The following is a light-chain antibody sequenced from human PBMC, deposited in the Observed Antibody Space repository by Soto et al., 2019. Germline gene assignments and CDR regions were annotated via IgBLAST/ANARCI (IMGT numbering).Light chain of an antibody. Sequence: DIQMTQSPSPLSASVGDRVTITCRASQGISNYLAWYQQKPGKVPKLLIYAASTLQSGVPSRFSGSGSGTDFTLTISSLLPEDGATYYCQQYNSAPRTFGQGTKVEIK. J-gene: IGKJ1*01. CDR1: QGISNY. V-gene: IGKV1-27*01. CDR3: QQYNSAPRT. CDR2: AAS.